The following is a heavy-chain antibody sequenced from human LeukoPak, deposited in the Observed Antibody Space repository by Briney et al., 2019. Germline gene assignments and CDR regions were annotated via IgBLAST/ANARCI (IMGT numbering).Heavy chain of an antibody. CDR3: TKVPSSNSRGYFDC. D-gene: IGHD2/OR15-2a*01. J-gene: IGHJ4*02. Sequence: GGSLRLSCAVSGFTFNSNAMTWVRQAPGKGLEWVSGISASGGSTYYADAVKGRFTISRDNLKSTLYLQMNSLRVDDTALYYCTKVPSSNSRGYFDCWGQGTLVTVSS. V-gene: IGHV3-23*01. CDR2: ISASGGST. CDR1: GFTFNSNA.